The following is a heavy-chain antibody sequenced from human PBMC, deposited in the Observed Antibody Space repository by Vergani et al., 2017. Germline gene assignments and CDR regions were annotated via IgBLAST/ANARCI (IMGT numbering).Heavy chain of an antibody. CDR1: GFTLRIYG. CDR3: TKAGQYDSDNLHDS. CDR2: IRYDGTKR. D-gene: IGHD3-22*01. J-gene: IGHJ1*01. Sequence: QVQLVESGGGVVQPGGSLRLSRIASGFTLRIYGMHWVRQAPGKGLEWVAFIRYDGTKRFYGDSVKGRFTISRDNSQTTVFLQMNSLRADDSAVYYCTKAGQYDSDNLHDSWGQGALVTVAS. V-gene: IGHV3-30*02.